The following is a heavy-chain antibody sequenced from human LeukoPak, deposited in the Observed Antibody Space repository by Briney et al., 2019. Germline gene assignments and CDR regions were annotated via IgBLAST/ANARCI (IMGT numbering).Heavy chain of an antibody. D-gene: IGHD2/OR15-2a*01. CDR2: IYYSGST. CDR3: ASHGFYDAFDI. V-gene: IGHV4-59*01. CDR1: GVSISSYY. J-gene: IGHJ3*02. Sequence: SETLSLTCTVSGVSISSYYWSWIRQPPGKGLEWIGYIYYSGSTNYNPSLKSRVTISVDTSKNQFSLKLSSVTAADTAVYYCASHGFYDAFDIWGQGTMVTVSS.